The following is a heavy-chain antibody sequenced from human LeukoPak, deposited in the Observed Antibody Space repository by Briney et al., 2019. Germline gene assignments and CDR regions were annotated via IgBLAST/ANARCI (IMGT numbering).Heavy chain of an antibody. Sequence: ASVKVSCKASHYTFITYDINWVRQAPGQGLEWMGWISAKNGDTNYSQKFQGRVTMTTDTSATTAYMELRSLISDDTAVYYCARDLTPLGDLGGYWGQGTLVTVSS. CDR1: HYTFITYD. CDR2: ISAKNGDT. V-gene: IGHV1-18*01. D-gene: IGHD3-10*01. J-gene: IGHJ4*02. CDR3: ARDLTPLGDLGGY.